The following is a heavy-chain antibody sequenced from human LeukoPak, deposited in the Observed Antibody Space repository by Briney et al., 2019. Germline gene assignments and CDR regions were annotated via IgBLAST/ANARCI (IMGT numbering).Heavy chain of an antibody. Sequence: PGGSLRLSCAASGFTFSIYAMNWVRQAPGKGLEWVSTITSGGNTDYADSAKGRFAISRDNSENTLYLQMNSLRAEDTAVYYCAKGVLRSGIYYYGMGVWGQGTTVTVSS. J-gene: IGHJ6*02. CDR3: AKGVLRSGIYYYGMGV. CDR2: ITSGGNT. CDR1: GFTFSIYA. V-gene: IGHV3-23*01. D-gene: IGHD3-10*01.